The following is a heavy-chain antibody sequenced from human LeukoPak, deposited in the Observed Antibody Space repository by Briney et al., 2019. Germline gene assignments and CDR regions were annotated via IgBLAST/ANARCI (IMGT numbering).Heavy chain of an antibody. CDR3: AKVGSGLAYYYGSGTGYCFDY. J-gene: IGHJ4*02. D-gene: IGHD3-10*01. CDR1: GYTLTELS. CDR2: FDPEDGET. V-gene: IGHV1-24*01. Sequence: ASVKVSCKVSGYTLTELSMHWVRQAPGKGLEWMGGFDPEDGETIYAQKFQGRVTMTEDTSTDTAYMELSSLRSEDTAVYYCAKVGSGLAYYYGSGTGYCFDYWGQGTLVTVSS.